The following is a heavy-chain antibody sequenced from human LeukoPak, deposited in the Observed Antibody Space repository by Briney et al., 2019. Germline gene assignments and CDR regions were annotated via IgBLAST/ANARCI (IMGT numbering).Heavy chain of an antibody. Sequence: ASVKVSCRASGYTFATYGISWVRQAPGQGLEWMGWFSAYNGNTNYAQKLQGRVTMTTDTSTSTAYMELRSLRSDDTAVYYCARDRDCSSTTCLNWLDPWGQGTLVTVSS. CDR2: FSAYNGNT. CDR3: ARDRDCSSTTCLNWLDP. J-gene: IGHJ5*02. V-gene: IGHV1-18*01. D-gene: IGHD2-2*01. CDR1: GYTFATYG.